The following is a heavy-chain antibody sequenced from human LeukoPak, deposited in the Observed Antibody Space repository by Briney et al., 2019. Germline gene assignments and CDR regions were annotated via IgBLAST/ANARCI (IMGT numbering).Heavy chain of an antibody. CDR2: NDNRGST. CDR3: ARGATFRGTYYMDV. V-gene: IGHV4-59*11. J-gene: IGHJ6*03. Sequence: SSETLSLTCIVSGGPIRTHYWSWSRQPPGKGLEWIGYNDNRGSTNYTPSLKSRVTISVDTSKNQFSLKLSSVTAAETAVYYCARGATFRGTYYMDVWGKGTTVTVSS. CDR1: GGPIRTHY. D-gene: IGHD3-10*01.